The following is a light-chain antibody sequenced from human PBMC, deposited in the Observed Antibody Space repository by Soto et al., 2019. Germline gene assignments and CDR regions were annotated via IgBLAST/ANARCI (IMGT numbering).Light chain of an antibody. Sequence: HSALAQPASVSGSPGQSITIFCTGTSSDVGSYNYVSWYQQHPGRAPKLMIYDVTNRPSGVSNRFSGSKSGSTASLTISGLQAEDEADYFCTSYTTSSTYVFGTGTKLTVL. CDR1: SSDVGSYNY. CDR3: TSYTTSSTYV. CDR2: DVT. V-gene: IGLV2-14*03. J-gene: IGLJ1*01.